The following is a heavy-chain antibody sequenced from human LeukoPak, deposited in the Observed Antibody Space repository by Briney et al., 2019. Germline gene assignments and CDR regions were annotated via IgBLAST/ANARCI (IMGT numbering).Heavy chain of an antibody. CDR3: AKDAADSSSWYDAFDI. D-gene: IGHD6-13*01. J-gene: IGHJ3*02. Sequence: GGSLRLSCAASGFTFSNYWMNWVRQAPGKGLEWVANIKQDGSEKYYVDSVKGRFTISRDNAKNSLYLQMNSLRAEDTALYYCAKDAADSSSWYDAFDIWGQGTMVTVSS. CDR2: IKQDGSEK. V-gene: IGHV3-7*03. CDR1: GFTFSNYW.